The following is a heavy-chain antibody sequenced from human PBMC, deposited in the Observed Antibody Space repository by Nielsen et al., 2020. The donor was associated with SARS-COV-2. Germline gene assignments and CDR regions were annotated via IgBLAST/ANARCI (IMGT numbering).Heavy chain of an antibody. Sequence: GESLKISCTASGLTLSTFWMHWVRQVPGKGLVWVARINPDGTSISYGDSVKGRFTISRDHAKNTLYLQMNNVRAGDTAVYYCARCRRPYHLFSGDYYWYFDLWGRGTLVTVSS. CDR1: GLTLSTFW. D-gene: IGHD4-17*01. CDR3: ARCRRPYHLFSGDYYWYFDL. CDR2: INPDGTSI. V-gene: IGHV3-74*01. J-gene: IGHJ2*01.